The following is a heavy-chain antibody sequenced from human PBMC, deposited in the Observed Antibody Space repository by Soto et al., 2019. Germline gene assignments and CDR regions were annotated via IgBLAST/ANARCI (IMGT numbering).Heavy chain of an antibody. CDR1: GFTFRNQW. J-gene: IGHJ3*02. CDR2: INGDGTRA. D-gene: IGHD3-10*01. V-gene: IGHV3-74*01. Sequence: EVQLEESGGGSVQLGESLIVSCVASGFTFRNQWMHWVRQVPGKGLVWVCRINGDGTRASYADFVKGRFTISRDNAQHLLFLQRKSLRVADSGVYHCARGGAAGRGDAMEIWGPGTTVAVSS. CDR3: ARGGAAGRGDAMEI.